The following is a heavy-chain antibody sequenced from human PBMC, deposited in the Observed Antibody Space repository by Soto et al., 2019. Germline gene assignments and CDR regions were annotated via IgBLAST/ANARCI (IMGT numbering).Heavy chain of an antibody. CDR3: ARGSIEQQGFDY. J-gene: IGHJ4*02. CDR1: GGSISSGGYY. V-gene: IGHV4-31*03. Sequence: PSETLSLTCTVSGGSISSGGYYWSWIRQHPGKGLEWIGYIYYSGSTYYNPSLKSRVTISVDTSKNQFSLKLSSVTAADTAVYYCARGSIEQQGFDYWGQGTLVTVSS. CDR2: IYYSGST. D-gene: IGHD6-13*01.